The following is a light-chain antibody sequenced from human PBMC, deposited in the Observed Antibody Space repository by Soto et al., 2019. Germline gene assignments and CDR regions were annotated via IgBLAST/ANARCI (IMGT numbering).Light chain of an antibody. CDR2: DTN. V-gene: IGLV7-46*01. J-gene: IGLJ3*02. CDR3: LLSHGVSQV. Sequence: QAVVTQEPSLTVSPGGTVTLTCGSSTGPVTSDHYPYWFQQKPGQAPKTLIYDTNKKHSWTPARFSGSLLGGKAAMTLSGAQPEDEAEYCCLLSHGVSQVFGGGTKLTVL. CDR1: TGPVTSDHY.